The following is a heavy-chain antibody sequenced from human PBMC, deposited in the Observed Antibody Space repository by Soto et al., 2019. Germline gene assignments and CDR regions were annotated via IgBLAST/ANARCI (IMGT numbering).Heavy chain of an antibody. Sequence: LKISCKGSGYSFTNYWISWVRQMPGKGLEWMGRIDPSDSYTNYSPSFQGHVTISADKSISTAYLQWSSLKASDTAMYYCARYSYDSSAYYYGFDYWGQGTLVTVSS. V-gene: IGHV5-10-1*01. J-gene: IGHJ4*02. D-gene: IGHD3-22*01. CDR2: IDPSDSYT. CDR1: GYSFTNYW. CDR3: ARYSYDSSAYYYGFDY.